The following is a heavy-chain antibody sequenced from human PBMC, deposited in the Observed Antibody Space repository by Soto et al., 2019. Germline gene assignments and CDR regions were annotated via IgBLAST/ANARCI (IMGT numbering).Heavy chain of an antibody. CDR2: ISYAGTNK. V-gene: IGHV3-30*14. CDR3: ARNRDTNIYGMDV. Sequence: QVQLVESGGGVVQPGRSLRLSCAASGFTFSSDAMIWVRQSPVRGLEWVALISYAGTNKYYADSVKGRFTISRDNSNNALHLQMNSLRAEDTAMYFCARNRDTNIYGMDVWGRGTTIIVS. J-gene: IGHJ6*02. CDR1: GFTFSSDA.